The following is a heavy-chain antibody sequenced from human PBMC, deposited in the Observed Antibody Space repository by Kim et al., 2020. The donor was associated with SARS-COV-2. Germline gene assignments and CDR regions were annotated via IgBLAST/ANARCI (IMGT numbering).Heavy chain of an antibody. CDR2: IKSKTDGETT. J-gene: IGHJ1*01. CDR3: TTAYCGVDCYQYFQH. CDR1: GFTFSNAW. D-gene: IGHD2-21*01. Sequence: GGSLRLSCAASGFTFSNAWMSWVRQAPGKGLEWVGRIKSKTDGETTDYAAPVKGRFTISRDDSKNTLYLQMNSLKTEDTAVYYCTTAYCGVDCYQYFQHSGQGTLVTVSS. V-gene: IGHV3-15*01.